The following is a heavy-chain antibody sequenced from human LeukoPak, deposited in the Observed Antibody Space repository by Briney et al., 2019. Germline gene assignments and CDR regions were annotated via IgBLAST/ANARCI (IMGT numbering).Heavy chain of an antibody. CDR2: ISHDGSNK. D-gene: IGHD6-13*01. CDR3: VMYSRADY. V-gene: IGHV3-30*04. Sequence: PGGSLRLSCAASGFTFSSYAMHWVRQAPGKGLEWVAVISHDGSNKYNADSVKGRFTISRDNSKNTLHLQMNSLRAEDTAVYYCVMYSRADYWGQGTLVTVSS. J-gene: IGHJ4*02. CDR1: GFTFSSYA.